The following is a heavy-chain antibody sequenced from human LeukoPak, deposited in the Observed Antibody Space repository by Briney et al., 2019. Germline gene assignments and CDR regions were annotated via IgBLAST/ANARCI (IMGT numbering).Heavy chain of an antibody. V-gene: IGHV3-30*02. CDR1: GFTFSSYG. CDR3: AKFSNSGYTYYHYMDV. Sequence: GGSLRLSCAASGFTFSSYGMHWVRQAPGKGLEWVAFIRYDGSNKYYADSVKGRFTISRDNSKNTLYLQMNSLRAEDTAVYYCAKFSNSGYTYYHYMDVWGKGTTVTVSS. CDR2: IRYDGSNK. D-gene: IGHD5-12*01. J-gene: IGHJ6*03.